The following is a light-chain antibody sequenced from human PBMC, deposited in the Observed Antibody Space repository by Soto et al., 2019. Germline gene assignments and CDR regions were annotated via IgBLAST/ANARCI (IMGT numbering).Light chain of an antibody. CDR3: QSYDSSLSGLV. CDR1: SSNIEAGYD. J-gene: IGLJ2*01. CDR2: RDT. V-gene: IGLV1-40*01. Sequence: QSVLTQPPSVSGAPGQRVTISCTGNSSNIEAGYDVHWYQHLPGAAPRLLIYRDTNRPSGVPDRFSGSRSRTSASLAITGLRAEDAAHYYCQSYDSSLSGLVFGGGTKLTVL.